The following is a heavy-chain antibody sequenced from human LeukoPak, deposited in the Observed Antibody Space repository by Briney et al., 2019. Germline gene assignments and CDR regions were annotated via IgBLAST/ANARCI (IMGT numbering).Heavy chain of an antibody. CDR3: AKDGGYCSSTSCYLYYMDV. V-gene: IGHV3-23*01. D-gene: IGHD2-2*01. CDR2: ISGSGGST. J-gene: IGHJ6*03. Sequence: GGSLRLSCAASGFTFSSYAMSWVRQAPGKGLEWVSAISGSGGSTYYADSVKGRFTISRDNSKNTLYLQMNTLRAEDTAVYYCAKDGGYCSSTSCYLYYMDVWGKGTTVTVSS. CDR1: GFTFSSYA.